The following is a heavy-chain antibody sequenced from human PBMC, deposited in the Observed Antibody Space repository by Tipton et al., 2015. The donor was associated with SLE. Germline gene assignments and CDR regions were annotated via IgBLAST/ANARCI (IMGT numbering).Heavy chain of an antibody. V-gene: IGHV1-69*01. J-gene: IGHJ3*02. Sequence: QVQLVQSGAEVKKPGSSVKVSCKASGGGFSSSAVSWIRQVPGQGLECMGRFIPVLGTSTYVQKFQGRLTITADESTSTVYMDLGSLRSEDTAIYYCAGLSGDTDAFDIWGQGTKVTVSS. CDR1: GGGFSSSA. CDR2: FIPVLGTS. CDR3: AGLSGDTDAFDI. D-gene: IGHD7-27*01.